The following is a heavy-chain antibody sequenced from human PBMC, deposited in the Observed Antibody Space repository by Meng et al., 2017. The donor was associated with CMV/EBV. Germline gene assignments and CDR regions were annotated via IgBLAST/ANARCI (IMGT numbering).Heavy chain of an antibody. V-gene: IGHV3-21*01. J-gene: IGHJ6*02. Sequence: GGSLRLSCAASGFTFSSYSMNWVRQAPGKGLEWVSSISSSSYIYYADSVKGRFTISRDNAKNSLYLQMNSLRAEDTAVYYCARDPNYYDSSGGVDYYGMDVWGQGTTVTVSS. CDR2: ISSSSYI. CDR1: GFTFSSYS. D-gene: IGHD3-22*01. CDR3: ARDPNYYDSSGGVDYYGMDV.